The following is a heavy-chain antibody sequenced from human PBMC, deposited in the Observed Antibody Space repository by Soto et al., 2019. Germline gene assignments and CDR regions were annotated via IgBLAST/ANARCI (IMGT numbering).Heavy chain of an antibody. CDR2: ISGSGGNA. V-gene: IGHV3-23*01. CDR3: AKDGASGSYPPYYYFGMDV. CDR1: GFTFSSYA. J-gene: IGHJ6*02. D-gene: IGHD1-26*01. Sequence: EVQLFESGGGLVQPGGSLRLSCAASGFTFSSYAMSWVRQAPGKGLEWVSTISGSGGNAYYADSVKGRFSISRDNSKNTLRLQMNSLRADDTAVYYCAKDGASGSYPPYYYFGMDVWGQGTTVTVSS.